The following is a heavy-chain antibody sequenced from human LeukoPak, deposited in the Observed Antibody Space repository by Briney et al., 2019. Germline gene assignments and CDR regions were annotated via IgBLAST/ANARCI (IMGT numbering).Heavy chain of an antibody. Sequence: PGGSLRLSCVASGFTFSSYAMSWVRQAPGKGLEWVSAISGSGGSTYYADSVKGRFTISRDNSKNTLYLQMNSLRAEDTAVYYCAKDNQGGYYDSSGYLWGQGTLVTVSS. CDR1: GFTFSSYA. CDR3: AKDNQGGYYDSSGYL. CDR2: ISGSGGST. V-gene: IGHV3-23*01. J-gene: IGHJ5*02. D-gene: IGHD3-22*01.